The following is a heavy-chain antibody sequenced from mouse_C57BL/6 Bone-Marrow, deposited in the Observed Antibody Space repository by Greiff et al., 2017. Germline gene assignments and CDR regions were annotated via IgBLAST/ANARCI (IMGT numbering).Heavy chain of an antibody. CDR1: GFTFSSYA. CDR2: ISDGGSYT. V-gene: IGHV5-4*03. CDR3: ASAAVVPFDY. D-gene: IGHD1-1*01. J-gene: IGHJ2*01. Sequence: EVKLVESGGGLVKPGGSLKLSCAASGFTFSSYAMSWVRQTPEKRLEWVATISDGGSYTYYPDNVKGRFTISRDKAKNNLYLHMSHLKSEDTAMDYCASAAVVPFDYWGQGTTLTVSS.